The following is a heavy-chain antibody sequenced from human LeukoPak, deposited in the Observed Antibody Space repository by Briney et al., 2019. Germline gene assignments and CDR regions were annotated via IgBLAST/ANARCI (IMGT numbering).Heavy chain of an antibody. CDR3: ARDRGVRGGSYGTWFDP. Sequence: TLSLTCAVSGGSISSGGYSWSWIRQPPGKGLEWIGYIYHSGSTYYNPSLKSRVTISVDRSKNQFSLKLSSVTAADTAVYYCARDRGVRGGSYGTWFDPWGQGTLVTVSS. V-gene: IGHV4-30-2*01. J-gene: IGHJ5*02. D-gene: IGHD1-26*01. CDR2: IYHSGST. CDR1: GGSISSGGYS.